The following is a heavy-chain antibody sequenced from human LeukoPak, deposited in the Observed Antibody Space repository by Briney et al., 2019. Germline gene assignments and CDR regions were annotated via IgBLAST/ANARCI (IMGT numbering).Heavy chain of an antibody. V-gene: IGHV3-30*03. CDR1: GFTISSYG. CDR2: ISYDGSNK. D-gene: IGHD2-15*01. J-gene: IGHJ3*02. Sequence: GGTLRLSCAASGFTISSYGMYWVRQAPGKGLEWVAVISYDGSNKHFADSLKGRFTISRDNSKSTLYLQMSSLRGEDTAVYYCGRGGVVYPDSFDIWGRRTMVSVSS. CDR3: GRGGVVYPDSFDI.